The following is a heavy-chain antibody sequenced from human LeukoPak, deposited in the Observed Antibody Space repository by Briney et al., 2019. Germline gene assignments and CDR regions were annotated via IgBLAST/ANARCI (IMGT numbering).Heavy chain of an antibody. CDR3: ARGDRGPPP. J-gene: IGHJ5*02. D-gene: IGHD3-10*01. V-gene: IGHV3-7*01. CDR1: GFTFSSNW. Sequence: GGSLRLSCAASGFTFSSNWMSWVRRAPWKRLEWVAHINQDGSEKYYVDSAKGRFTISRDSAKNSLYLQMNSLRVEDTAVYYCARGDRGPPPWGQGTLVTVSS. CDR2: INQDGSEK.